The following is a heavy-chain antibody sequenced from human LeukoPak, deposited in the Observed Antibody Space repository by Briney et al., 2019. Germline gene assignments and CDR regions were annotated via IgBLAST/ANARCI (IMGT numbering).Heavy chain of an antibody. CDR2: IGTASDT. V-gene: IGHV3-13*01. CDR1: GFTFSSFD. D-gene: IGHD1-1*01. CDR3: ARGPPRGKYYYMDV. J-gene: IGHJ6*03. Sequence: GGSLRLSCAASGFTFSSFDMHWVREPIRQGLEWDSTIGTASDTYYPGSVEGRFTLSRDNAKNSLYLQMNSLTAGDTAVYYCARGPPRGKYYYMDVWGKGTTVTVSS.